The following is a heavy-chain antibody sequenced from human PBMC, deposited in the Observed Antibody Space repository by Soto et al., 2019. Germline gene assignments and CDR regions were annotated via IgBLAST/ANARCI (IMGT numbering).Heavy chain of an antibody. CDR3: ATAVGATEGAFDI. J-gene: IGHJ3*02. V-gene: IGHV1-24*01. Sequence: ASVKVSCKVSGYTLTELSMHWVRQAPGKGLEWMGGFDPEDGETIYAQKFQGRVTMTEDTSTDTAYMELSSLRSEDTAMYYCATAVGATEGAFDIWGQGTMVTVSS. D-gene: IGHD1-26*01. CDR1: GYTLTELS. CDR2: FDPEDGET.